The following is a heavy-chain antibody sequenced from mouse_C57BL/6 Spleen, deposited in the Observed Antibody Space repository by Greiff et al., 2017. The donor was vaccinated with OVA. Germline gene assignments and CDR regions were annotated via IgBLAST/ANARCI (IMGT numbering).Heavy chain of an antibody. CDR3: ARSSSSYGDYAMDY. CDR1: GYSFTGYF. D-gene: IGHD1-1*01. J-gene: IGHJ4*01. V-gene: IGHV1-20*01. Sequence: VQLQQSGPELVKPGDSVKISCKASGYSFTGYFMNWVMQSHGKSLEWIGRINPYNGDTFYNQKFKGKATLTVDKSSSTAHMELRSLTSEDSAVYYCARSSSSYGDYAMDYWGQGTSVTVSS. CDR2: INPYNGDT.